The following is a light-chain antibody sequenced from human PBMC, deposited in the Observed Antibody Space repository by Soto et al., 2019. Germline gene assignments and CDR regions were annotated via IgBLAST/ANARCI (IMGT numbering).Light chain of an antibody. J-gene: IGKJ1*01. V-gene: IGKV3-20*01. CDR2: GAS. CDR1: QSVNNNY. CDR3: QQYGRSPRT. Sequence: ENVLTQSPGTLSLSPGERATLSCRASQSVNNNYLAWYQQKPGQAPRLLIFGASRRATGIPDRFSGSGSGTDFILTISRLEPDDFAVYYCQQYGRSPRTFGQGTKGDIK.